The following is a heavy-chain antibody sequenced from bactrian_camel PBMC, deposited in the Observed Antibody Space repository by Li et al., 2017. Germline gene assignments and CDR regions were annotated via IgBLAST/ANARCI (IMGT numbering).Heavy chain of an antibody. V-gene: IGHV3S1*01. CDR1: GFTLSSYR. CDR2: INSGGDST. Sequence: VQLVESGGDLVQPGGSLRLSCAASGFTLSSYRTYWVRQAPGKGLEWVSGINSGGDSTAYADSVKDRFTISRDNAKNTLFLQMNSLESEDTAMYYCSATLTASRYCAGVRALQADFTDWGQGTQVTVS. CDR3: SATLTASRYCAGVRALQADFTD. J-gene: IGHJ4*01. D-gene: IGHD1*01.